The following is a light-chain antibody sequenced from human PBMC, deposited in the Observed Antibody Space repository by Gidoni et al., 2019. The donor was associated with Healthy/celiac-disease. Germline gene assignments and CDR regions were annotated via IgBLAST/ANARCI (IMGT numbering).Light chain of an antibody. CDR1: QSISSW. CDR3: QHHRG. Sequence: DIQMTQSPSTLSASVGDRVTITCRASQSISSWLAWYQQKPGKAPKRLIYKASSLESGVPSRFSGGGSGTEFTLTISSLQPDDFATYYCQHHRGFGGXTKVEIK. V-gene: IGKV1-5*03. J-gene: IGKJ4*01. CDR2: KAS.